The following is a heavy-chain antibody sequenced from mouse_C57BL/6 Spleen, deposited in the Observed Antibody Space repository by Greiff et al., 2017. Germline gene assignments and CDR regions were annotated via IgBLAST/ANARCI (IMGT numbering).Heavy chain of an antibody. CDR2: IYPGSGST. D-gene: IGHD1-1*01. CDR3: ARGIYYYGSSDWYFDV. Sequence: QVQLQQPGAELVKPGASVKMSCKASGYTFTSYWITWVKQRPGQGLEWIGDIYPGSGSTNYNEKFKSKATLTVDTSSSTAYMQLSSLTSEDSAVYYCARGIYYYGSSDWYFDVWGTGTTVTVSS. CDR1: GYTFTSYW. V-gene: IGHV1-55*01. J-gene: IGHJ1*03.